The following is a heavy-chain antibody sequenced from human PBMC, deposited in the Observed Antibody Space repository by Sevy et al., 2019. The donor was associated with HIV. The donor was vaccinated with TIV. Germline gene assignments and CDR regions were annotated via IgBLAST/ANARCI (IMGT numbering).Heavy chain of an antibody. D-gene: IGHD2-21*02. CDR3: ARVVVTSGNEYYYGMDV. CDR1: GGSVRSGAYY. J-gene: IGHJ6*02. CDR2: IYYSGNT. Sequence: SETLSLTCTVSGGSVRSGAYYWSWFRQPPGKGLESIGYIYYSGNTNYNPSLKSRATLSVDTSKNQFSLKLNSMTAADTAVYYCARVVVTSGNEYYYGMDVWGQGTTVTVFS. V-gene: IGHV4-61*08.